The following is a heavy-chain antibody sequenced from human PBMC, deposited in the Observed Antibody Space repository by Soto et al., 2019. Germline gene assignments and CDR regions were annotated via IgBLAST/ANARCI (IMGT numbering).Heavy chain of an antibody. CDR1: GFAFDDYV. V-gene: IGHV3-9*01. J-gene: IGHJ5*02. Sequence: GGSLRLSCAASGFAFDDYVMHWVRQPPGRGLEWVSGITWNGGTIRYVDSVKGRFTISRDNAENSLYLQMNSLRPEDTAVYYCAKGGSSALVAPSGRVNWFDPWAQGTLLTVSS. CDR3: AKGGSSALVAPSGRVNWFDP. CDR2: ITWNGGTI. D-gene: IGHD2-2*01.